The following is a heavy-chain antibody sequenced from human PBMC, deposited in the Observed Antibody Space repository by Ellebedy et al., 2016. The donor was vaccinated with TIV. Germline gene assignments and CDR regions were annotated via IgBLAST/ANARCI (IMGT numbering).Heavy chain of an antibody. CDR2: ISGTGDLT. Sequence: GESLKISCAASGFTFSSYAMNWVRQAPGKGLECVSGISGTGDLTYYADSEKGRFTISRDNSKNTLYLQMNSLSAEVTAVYYCAKTPTGSSLNWFAPWGQGALVTVSS. J-gene: IGHJ5*02. CDR3: AKTPTGSSLNWFAP. CDR1: GFTFSSYA. V-gene: IGHV3-23*01. D-gene: IGHD1-26*01.